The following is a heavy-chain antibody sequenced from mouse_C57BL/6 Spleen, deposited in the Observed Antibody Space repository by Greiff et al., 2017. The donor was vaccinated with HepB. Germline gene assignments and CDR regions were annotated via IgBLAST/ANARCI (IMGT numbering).Heavy chain of an antibody. V-gene: IGHV1-69*01. J-gene: IGHJ1*03. CDR3: AAGYDGYFDV. D-gene: IGHD2-2*01. CDR1: GYTFTSYW. Sequence: QVQLQQPGAELVMPGASVKLSCKASGYTFTSYWMHWVKQRPGQGLEWIGEIDPSDSYTNYNQKFKGKSTLTVDKSSSTAYMQLSSLTSEDSAVYYCAAGYDGYFDVWGTGTTVTVSS. CDR2: IDPSDSYT.